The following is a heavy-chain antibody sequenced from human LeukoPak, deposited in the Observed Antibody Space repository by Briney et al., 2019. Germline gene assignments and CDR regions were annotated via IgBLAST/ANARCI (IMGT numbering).Heavy chain of an antibody. CDR3: ARGRLLWFRELLSRSRWFDP. D-gene: IGHD3-10*01. J-gene: IGHJ5*02. Sequence: SETLSLTCTVSGGSISSYYWSWIRQPPGKGLEWIGYIYYSGSTNYNPSLKSRVTISVDTSKNQFSLKLSSVTAADTAVYYCARGRLLWFRELLSRSRWFDPWGQGTLVTVSS. V-gene: IGHV4-59*12. CDR1: GGSISSYY. CDR2: IYYSGST.